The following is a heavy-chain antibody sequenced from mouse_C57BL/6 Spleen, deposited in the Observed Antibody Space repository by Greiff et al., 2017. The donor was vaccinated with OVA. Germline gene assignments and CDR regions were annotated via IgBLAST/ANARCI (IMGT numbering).Heavy chain of an antibody. D-gene: IGHD2-13*01. CDR1: GFTFSDYG. CDR2: ISSGSSTI. CDR3: AREGTTWFAY. V-gene: IGHV5-17*01. J-gene: IGHJ3*01. Sequence: EVKLVESGGGLVKPGGSLKLSCAASGFTFSDYGMHWVRQAPEKGLEWVAYISSGSSTIYYADTVKGRFTISRDNAKNTLFLQMTSLRSEDTAMYYCAREGTTWFAYWGQGTLVTVSA.